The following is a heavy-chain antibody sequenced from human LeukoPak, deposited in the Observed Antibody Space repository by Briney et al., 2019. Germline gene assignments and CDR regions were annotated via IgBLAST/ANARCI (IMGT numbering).Heavy chain of an antibody. V-gene: IGHV1-2*02. CDR1: GYTFTGYY. D-gene: IGHD3-22*01. CDR2: INPNSGGT. J-gene: IGHJ3*02. CDR3: ARDLRYDSSGYYPISAFDI. Sequence: ASVKVSCKASGYTFTGYYMHWVRQAPGQGLEWMGWINPNSGGTNYAQKFQGRVTMTRDTSISTAYMELSRLRSDDTAVYYCARDLRYDSSGYYPISAFDIWGQGTMVTVSS.